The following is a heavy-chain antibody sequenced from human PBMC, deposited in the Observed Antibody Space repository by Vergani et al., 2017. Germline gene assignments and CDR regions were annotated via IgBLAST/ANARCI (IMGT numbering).Heavy chain of an antibody. Sequence: EVQLVESGGGLVKPGGSLRLSCAASGFTFSSYSMNWVRQAPGKGLEWVSSISSSSSYIYYADSVKGRFTISRENAKTSLYLQMNSLRAEDTAVYYCARDRPGSDDSSGYYGVGAFDIWGQGTMVTVSS. CDR1: GFTFSSYS. V-gene: IGHV3-21*01. J-gene: IGHJ3*02. D-gene: IGHD3-22*01. CDR3: ARDRPGSDDSSGYYGVGAFDI. CDR2: ISSSSSYI.